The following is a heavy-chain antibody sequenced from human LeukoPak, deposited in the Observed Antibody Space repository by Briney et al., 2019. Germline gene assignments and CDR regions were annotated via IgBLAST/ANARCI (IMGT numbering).Heavy chain of an antibody. CDR2: IWYDGSNK. CDR1: GFTFSSYG. J-gene: IGHJ6*02. Sequence: PGRSLRPSCAASGFTFSSYGMHWVRQAPGKGLEWVAVIWYDGSNKYYADSVKGRFTISRDNSKNTLYLQMNSLRAEDTAVYYCARVGALTGVYDYYYGMDVWGQGTTVTVSS. CDR3: ARVGALTGVYDYYYGMDV. D-gene: IGHD7-27*01. V-gene: IGHV3-33*01.